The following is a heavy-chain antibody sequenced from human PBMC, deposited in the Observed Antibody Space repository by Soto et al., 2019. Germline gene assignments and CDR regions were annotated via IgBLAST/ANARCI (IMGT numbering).Heavy chain of an antibody. Sequence: PGGSLRLACAASVFTFSSYGMHWVRQAPGKGLEWVAVISYDGSNKYYADSVKGRFTISRDNSKNTLYLQMNSLRAEDTAVYYCAKGGVEMATTALQPTDYWGQGTLVTVSS. V-gene: IGHV3-30*18. CDR3: AKGGVEMATTALQPTDY. D-gene: IGHD5-12*01. CDR1: VFTFSSYG. CDR2: ISYDGSNK. J-gene: IGHJ4*02.